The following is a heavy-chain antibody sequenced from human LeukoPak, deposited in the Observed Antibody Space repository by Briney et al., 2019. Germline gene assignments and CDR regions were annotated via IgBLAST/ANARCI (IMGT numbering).Heavy chain of an antibody. V-gene: IGHV3-74*01. D-gene: IGHD3/OR15-3a*01. CDR1: GFTFSTYW. J-gene: IGHJ4*02. CDR3: TRGWTADY. CDR2: INSDGSTT. Sequence: GGSLRLSCAASGFTFSTYWIHWVRQAPGKGLVWVSRINSDGSTTTYVDSVEGRFTISRDNAKNTLYLEMNSLRAEDTAVYYCTRGWTADYWGQGTLVTVSS.